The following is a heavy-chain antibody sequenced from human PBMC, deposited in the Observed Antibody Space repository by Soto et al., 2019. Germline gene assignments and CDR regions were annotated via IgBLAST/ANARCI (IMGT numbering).Heavy chain of an antibody. V-gene: IGHV3-30*18. D-gene: IGHD2-15*01. Sequence: GGSLRLSCAASGFTFSSYGMHWVRQAPGKGLEWVAVISYDGSNKYYADSVKGRFTISRDNSKNTLYLQMNSLRAEDTAVYYCAKPANCRGGSCYFNWFDPWGQGTLVTVSS. J-gene: IGHJ5*02. CDR1: GFTFSSYG. CDR3: AKPANCRGGSCYFNWFDP. CDR2: ISYDGSNK.